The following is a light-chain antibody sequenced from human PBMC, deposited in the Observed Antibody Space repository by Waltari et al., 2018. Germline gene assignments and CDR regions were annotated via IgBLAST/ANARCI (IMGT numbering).Light chain of an antibody. CDR2: DAS. V-gene: IGKV3-20*01. Sequence: EIMLTQSPGTLSLSPGERATLSCRASQSIRKYLAWYQQKPGQAPRLLIYDASVRATGIPDRFSGSGSGTDFSLTISRLEPEDFAVYYCQKYGTLPATFGQGTKVEIK. J-gene: IGKJ1*01. CDR1: QSIRKY. CDR3: QKYGTLPAT.